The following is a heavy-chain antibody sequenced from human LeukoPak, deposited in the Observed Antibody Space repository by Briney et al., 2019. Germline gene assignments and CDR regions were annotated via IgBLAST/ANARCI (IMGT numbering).Heavy chain of an antibody. J-gene: IGHJ4*02. V-gene: IGHV3-23*01. CDR1: GFTFNTYA. Sequence: GGSLRLSCAASGFTFNTYAMNWVRQAPGKGLEWVSAVTGNGGSAYYADSVKGRFTISRDNSKKTLYLQMNSLRVEDAAVYYCTRGGSVPATRSFDYWGQGTLVTVSS. CDR3: TRGGSVPATRSFDY. D-gene: IGHD6-19*01. CDR2: VTGNGGSA.